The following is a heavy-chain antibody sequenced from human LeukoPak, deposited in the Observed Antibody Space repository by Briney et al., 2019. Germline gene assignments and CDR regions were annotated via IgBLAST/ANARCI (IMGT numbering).Heavy chain of an antibody. Sequence: SETLSLTCTVSGGSISSSSYYWGWIRQPPGKGLEWIGSIYYSGSTYYNPSLKSRVTISVDTSKNQFSLKLSSVTAADTAVYYCARGMVYDLELWQNWDYWGQGTLVTVSS. V-gene: IGHV4-39*07. D-gene: IGHD5/OR15-5a*01. CDR2: IYYSGST. J-gene: IGHJ4*02. CDR1: GGSISSSSYY. CDR3: ARGMVYDLELWQNWDY.